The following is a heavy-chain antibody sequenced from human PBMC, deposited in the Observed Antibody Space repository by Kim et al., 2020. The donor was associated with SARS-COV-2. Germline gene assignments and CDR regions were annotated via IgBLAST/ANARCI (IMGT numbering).Heavy chain of an antibody. V-gene: IGHV3-11*03. J-gene: IGHJ2*01. CDR3: ANTVTTIFPDWYFDL. D-gene: IGHD4-17*01. Sequence: GRFTISRDNAKNSLYLQMNSLRAEDTAVYYCANTVTTIFPDWYFDLWGRGTLVNVSS.